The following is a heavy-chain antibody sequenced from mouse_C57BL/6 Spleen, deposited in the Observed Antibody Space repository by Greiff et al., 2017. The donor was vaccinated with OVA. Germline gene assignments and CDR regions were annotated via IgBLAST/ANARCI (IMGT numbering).Heavy chain of an antibody. CDR2: ITPNYGTT. D-gene: IGHD2-2*01. Sequence: VQLQQSGPELVKPGASVKISCKASGYSFTDYNMNWVKQSNGKSLEWIGVITPNYGTTSYNQKFKGKATLTVDQSSITSYMQLNSLTSEDSAVYYCVYGYDDAMDYWGQGTSVTVSS. V-gene: IGHV1-39*01. J-gene: IGHJ4*01. CDR3: VYGYDDAMDY. CDR1: GYSFTDYN.